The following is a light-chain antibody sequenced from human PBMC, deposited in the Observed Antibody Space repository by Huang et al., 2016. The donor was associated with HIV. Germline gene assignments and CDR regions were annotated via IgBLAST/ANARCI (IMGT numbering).Light chain of an antibody. CDR3: QQYNDWPPT. V-gene: IGKV3-15*01. Sequence: IVMTQSPATLSVSPGDRATLSCRASQSVSHNLAWYHQNPGQAPRLLIYGASTRATGVPARFSGSGSGTEFTLTINSLTSEDFTVFYCQQYNDWPPTFGQGTKLEIK. J-gene: IGKJ2*01. CDR1: QSVSHN. CDR2: GAS.